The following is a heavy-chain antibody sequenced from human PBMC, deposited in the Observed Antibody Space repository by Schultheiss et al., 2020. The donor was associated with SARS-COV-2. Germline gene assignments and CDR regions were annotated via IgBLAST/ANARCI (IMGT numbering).Heavy chain of an antibody. CDR3: ARIRDSGSYRTFDY. J-gene: IGHJ4*02. CDR2: IDWDDDK. Sequence: GPTLVKPTQTLTLTCTFSGFSLSTSGMCVSWIRQPPGKALEWLARIDWDDDKYYSTSLKTRLTISKDTSKNQVVLTMTNMDPVDTATYYCARIRDSGSYRTFDYWGQGTLVTVSS. V-gene: IGHV2-70*11. D-gene: IGHD1-26*01. CDR1: GFSLSTSGMC.